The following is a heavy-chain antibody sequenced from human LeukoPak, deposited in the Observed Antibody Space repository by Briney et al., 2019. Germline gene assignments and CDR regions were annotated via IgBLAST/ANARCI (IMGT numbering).Heavy chain of an antibody. CDR3: AKGRRGYYMDV. CDR1: GFSFGAFA. CDR2: INWNASFT. J-gene: IGHJ6*03. D-gene: IGHD3-10*01. V-gene: IGHV3-43D*04. Sequence: GGSLRLSCAASGFSFGAFAMQWVRQAPGKGLEWVALINWNASFTHYADSVKGRFTISRDNSKNSLSLQMNSLRPEDTALYYCAKGRRGYYMDVWGKGTTVIVSS.